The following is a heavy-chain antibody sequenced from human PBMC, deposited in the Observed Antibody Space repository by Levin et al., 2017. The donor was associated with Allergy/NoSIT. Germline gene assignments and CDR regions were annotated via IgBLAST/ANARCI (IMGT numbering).Heavy chain of an antibody. CDR1: GFTFSSYG. Sequence: SGGSLRLSCAASGFTFSSYGLHWVRQAPGKGLEWVTFISYDGSNTYYADSVKGRFTISRDNSKNTLYLQMNSLRAEDTAVYYCAKGLAAPGTLDYWGQGTLVPVSS. V-gene: IGHV3-30*18. CDR2: ISYDGSNT. D-gene: IGHD6-13*01. CDR3: AKGLAAPGTLDY. J-gene: IGHJ4*02.